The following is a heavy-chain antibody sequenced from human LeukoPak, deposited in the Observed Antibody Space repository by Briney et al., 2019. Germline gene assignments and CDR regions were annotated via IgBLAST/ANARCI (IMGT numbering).Heavy chain of an antibody. D-gene: IGHD3-22*01. V-gene: IGHV3-66*01. CDR1: GFTVGSNT. Sequence: GGSLRLSCAASGFTVGSNTMSWVRQAPGKGLEWVSIIYSGGSTSYADSVKGRFTISRDNSKNTLYLQMNSLRTEDTDVYYCARGGSYFDISGYYFYWGQGTLVTVSS. CDR2: IYSGGST. J-gene: IGHJ4*02. CDR3: ARGGSYFDISGYYFY.